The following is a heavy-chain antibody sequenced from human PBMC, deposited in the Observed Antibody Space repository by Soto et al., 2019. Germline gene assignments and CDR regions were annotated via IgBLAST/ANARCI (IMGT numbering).Heavy chain of an antibody. CDR3: AKGREIVVVPAADY. Sequence: EVHLLESGGGLVQPGGSLRLSCAASGFTFNTYAMSWVRQAPGKGLEWVSAISGGGSNTYYADSVKGRFTVSRDNSKNTLYLQMNSLRVEDTAVYYCAKGREIVVVPAADYWGQGTLVAVSS. V-gene: IGHV3-23*01. J-gene: IGHJ4*02. D-gene: IGHD2-2*01. CDR2: ISGGGSNT. CDR1: GFTFNTYA.